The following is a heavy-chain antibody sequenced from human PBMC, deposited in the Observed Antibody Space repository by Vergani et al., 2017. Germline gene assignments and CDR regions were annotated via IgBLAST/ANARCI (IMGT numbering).Heavy chain of an antibody. CDR2: VNHGGSA. Sequence: QVQLQEWGAGLLKTSETLSLTCGVSGGSFSDYYWSWIRQAPGMGLEWIGEVNHGGSAYYNPSLKSRVTISVDKSQNQFSLELTSVTAADSAVYYCARLSGSGFSADLEYWGQGTLVTVSS. D-gene: IGHD1-26*01. CDR3: ARLSGSGFSADLEY. J-gene: IGHJ4*02. V-gene: IGHV4-34*01. CDR1: GGSFSDYY.